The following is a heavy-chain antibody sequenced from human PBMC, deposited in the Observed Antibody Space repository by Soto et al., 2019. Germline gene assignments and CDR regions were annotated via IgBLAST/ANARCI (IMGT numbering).Heavy chain of an antibody. V-gene: IGHV3-23*01. J-gene: IGHJ4*02. D-gene: IGHD3-22*01. CDR2: ISGSGGST. CDR3: AKDDYYDSSGYPGY. Sequence: GGSLRLSCAASGFTFSSYAMSWVRQAPGKGLEWVSAISGSGGSTYYAASVKGRFTISRDNSKNTLYLQMNSLRAEDTAVYYCAKDDYYDSSGYPGYWGQGTLGTGSS. CDR1: GFTFSSYA.